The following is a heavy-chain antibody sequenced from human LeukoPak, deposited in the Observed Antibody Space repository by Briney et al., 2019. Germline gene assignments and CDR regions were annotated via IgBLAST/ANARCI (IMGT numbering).Heavy chain of an antibody. V-gene: IGHV4-61*08. CDR2: IYYSGST. CDR3: ARHLGVLLWETDAFDI. J-gene: IGHJ3*02. D-gene: IGHD3-10*01. Sequence: QVSGPTLVNPTQTLTLTCTFSGFSFSSGGVGVGWIRQPPGKGLEWIGYIYYSGSTNYNPSLKSRVTISVDTSKNQFSLKLSSVTAADTAVYYCARHLGVLLWETDAFDIWGQGTMVTVSS. CDR1: GFSFSSGGVG.